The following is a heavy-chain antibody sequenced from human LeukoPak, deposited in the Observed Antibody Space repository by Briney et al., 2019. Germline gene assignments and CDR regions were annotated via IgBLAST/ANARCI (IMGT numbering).Heavy chain of an antibody. D-gene: IGHD6-19*01. V-gene: IGHV1-24*01. J-gene: IGHJ4*02. CDR2: FDPEDGET. CDR1: GYTLTELS. CDR3: ATVSDRYSSGWYDGFDY. Sequence: ASVKVSCKVSGYTLTELSMHWVRQAPGKGLEWMGGFDPEDGETIYAQKFQGRVTVTEDTSTDTAYMELSSLRPEDTAVYYCATVSDRYSSGWYDGFDYWGQGTLVTVSS.